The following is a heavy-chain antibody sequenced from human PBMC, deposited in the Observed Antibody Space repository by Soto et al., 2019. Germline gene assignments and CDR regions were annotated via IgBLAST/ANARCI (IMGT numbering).Heavy chain of an antibody. J-gene: IGHJ4*02. D-gene: IGHD3-9*01. V-gene: IGHV3-33*01. CDR2: IWYDGSNK. CDR1: GFTFSSYG. Sequence: QVQLVESGGGVVQPGRSLRLSCAASGFTFSSYGMHWVRQAPGKGLEWVAVIWYDGSNKYYADSVKGRFTISRDNSKNTRYLQMNSLRAEDTAVYYCARDTGVYYDILTGSLDYWGQGTLVTVSS. CDR3: ARDTGVYYDILTGSLDY.